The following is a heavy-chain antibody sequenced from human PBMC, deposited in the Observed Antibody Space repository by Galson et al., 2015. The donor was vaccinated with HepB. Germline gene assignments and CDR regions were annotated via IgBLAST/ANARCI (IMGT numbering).Heavy chain of an antibody. CDR2: ISPNSGGT. J-gene: IGHJ4*02. CDR3: ARDLGNQDFDY. Sequence: SVKVSCKASGNTFTGYYIHWVRQAPGQGLEWMGWISPNSGGTNYAQKFQGRVTMTRDTSISTAYMELSRLTSDDTAVYYCARDLGNQDFDYWGQGTLVTVSS. V-gene: IGHV1-2*02. D-gene: IGHD1-14*01. CDR1: GNTFTGYY.